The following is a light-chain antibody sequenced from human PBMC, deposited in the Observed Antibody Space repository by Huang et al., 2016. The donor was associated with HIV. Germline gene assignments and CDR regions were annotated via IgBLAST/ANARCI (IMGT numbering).Light chain of an antibody. Sequence: DIQMTQSPSSLSASVGDRVTITCRASQDIDTYLNWYQQRPGKAPKLLIYNTFKLQSVVPSRFNGTGSETDFALTITNLQPEDVATYFCQQSYTFTFTFGPGTAVNI. CDR1: QDIDTY. CDR3: QQSYTFTFT. J-gene: IGKJ3*01. CDR2: NTF. V-gene: IGKV1-39*01.